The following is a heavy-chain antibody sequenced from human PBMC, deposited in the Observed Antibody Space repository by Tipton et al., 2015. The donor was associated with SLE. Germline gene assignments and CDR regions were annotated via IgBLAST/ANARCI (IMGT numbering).Heavy chain of an antibody. V-gene: IGHV4-38-2*01. D-gene: IGHD6-19*01. CDR3: ARPGSVAGTRFDY. CDR1: GYSISSGYY. CDR2: MYPSGST. Sequence: LRLSCAVSGYSISSGYYWGWIRQPPEKGLEWIASMYPSGSTYYNPSLKSRVTISVDTSKNQFSLKLSSVTAADTAVYYCARPGSVAGTRFDYWGQGTLVTVSS. J-gene: IGHJ4*02.